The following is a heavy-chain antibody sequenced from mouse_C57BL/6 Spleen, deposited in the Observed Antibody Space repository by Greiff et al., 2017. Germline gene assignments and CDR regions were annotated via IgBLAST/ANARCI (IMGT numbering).Heavy chain of an antibody. J-gene: IGHJ4*01. CDR2: IYPGDGDT. Sequence: VQLQQSGPELVKPGASVKISCKASGYAFSSSWMNWVKQRPGKGLEWIGRIYPGDGDTNYNGKFKGKATLTADKSSSTAYMQLSSLTSEDSAVYFCARHHYAMDYWGQGTSVTVSS. CDR3: ARHHYAMDY. V-gene: IGHV1-82*01. CDR1: GYAFSSSW.